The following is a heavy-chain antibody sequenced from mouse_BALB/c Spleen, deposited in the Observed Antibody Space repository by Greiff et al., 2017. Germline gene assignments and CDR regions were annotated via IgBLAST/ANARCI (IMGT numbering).Heavy chain of an antibody. Sequence: EVQVVESGGGLVQPGGSRKLSCAASGFTFSSFGMHWVRQAPEKGLEWVAYISSGSSTIYYADTVKGRFTISRDNPKNTLFLQMTSLRSEDTAMYYCARGGLRRGEYAMDYWGQGTSVTVSS. D-gene: IGHD2-2*01. CDR1: GFTFSSFG. V-gene: IGHV5-17*02. CDR3: ARGGLRRGEYAMDY. CDR2: ISSGSSTI. J-gene: IGHJ4*01.